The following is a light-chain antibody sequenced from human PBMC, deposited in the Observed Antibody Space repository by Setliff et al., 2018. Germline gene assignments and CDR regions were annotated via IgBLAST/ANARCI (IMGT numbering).Light chain of an antibody. J-gene: IGLJ1*01. CDR2: DVS. CDR1: SSDVGGYNY. Sequence: QSALTQPVSVSGSPGQSITISCTGTSSDVGGYNYVSWYQQHPGKAPKLMIYDVSKRPSGVSNRFSGSKSGNTASLTISGLQAEDEADYYCSSYTSSSPYVFGTGTKGTVL. CDR3: SSYTSSSPYV. V-gene: IGLV2-14*01.